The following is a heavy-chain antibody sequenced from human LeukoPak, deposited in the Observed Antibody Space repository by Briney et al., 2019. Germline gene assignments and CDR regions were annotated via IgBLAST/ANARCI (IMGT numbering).Heavy chain of an antibody. D-gene: IGHD6-13*01. V-gene: IGHV3-7*01. CDR2: IKQDGSEK. J-gene: IGHJ6*03. CDR1: GFTFSSYW. Sequence: QPGGSLRLSCAASGFTFSSYWMSWVRQAPGKGLEWVANIKQDGSEKYYVDSVKGRFTISRDNAENSLYLRMNSLRAEDTAVYYCARERQQLALYYYYYYMDIWGKGTTVTVSS. CDR3: ARERQQLALYYYYYYMDI.